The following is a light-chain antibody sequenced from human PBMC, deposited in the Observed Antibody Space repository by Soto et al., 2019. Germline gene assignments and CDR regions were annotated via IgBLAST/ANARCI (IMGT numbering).Light chain of an antibody. J-gene: IGLJ3*02. Sequence: QPVLTQSSSASASLGSSVKLTCTLSSGHSSYTIAWHQQQPGKAPRYLMKLEGSGSYNKGSGVPDRFSGSSSGADRYLTISNLQSEDEADYYCETWDSNTHRVFGGGTKLTVL. V-gene: IGLV4-60*03. CDR3: ETWDSNTHRV. CDR1: SGHSSYT. CDR2: LEGSGSY.